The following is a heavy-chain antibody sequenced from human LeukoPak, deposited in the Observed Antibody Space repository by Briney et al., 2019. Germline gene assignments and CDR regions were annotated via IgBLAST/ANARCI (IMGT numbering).Heavy chain of an antibody. CDR2: IYYSGSV. Sequence: SETLSLTCTVSGGSISSSSYYWGWIRQPPGKGLEWIASIYYSGSVHYNPSLKRRVTMSVDTSKNKFSLNLRSVTAADTAVYYCARRMIGIRFDPWGQGTLVTVSS. CDR1: GGSISSSSYY. D-gene: IGHD3-22*01. CDR3: ARRMIGIRFDP. J-gene: IGHJ5*02. V-gene: IGHV4-39*01.